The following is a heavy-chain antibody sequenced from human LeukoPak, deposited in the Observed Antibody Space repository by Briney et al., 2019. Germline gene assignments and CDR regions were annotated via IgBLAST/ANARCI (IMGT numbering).Heavy chain of an antibody. CDR3: ASHYSSSSFDY. CDR1: GGSISSGGYY. Sequence: PSETLSLTCTVSGGSISSGGYYWNWIRQHPGKGLEWIGYIYYSENTYYNPSLKSRVTISVDTSKNQFSLKLNSMTAADAAMYYCASHYSSSSFDYWGQGTLVTVSS. J-gene: IGHJ4*02. D-gene: IGHD6-6*01. CDR2: IYYSENT. V-gene: IGHV4-31*03.